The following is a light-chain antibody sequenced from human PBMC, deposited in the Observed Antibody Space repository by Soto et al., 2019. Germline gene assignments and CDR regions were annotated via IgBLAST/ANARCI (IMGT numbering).Light chain of an antibody. J-gene: IGLJ2*01. CDR3: TSYAGSNKLI. Sequence: QSALTQPPSASGSPGQSVTISCTGTSSDVGGYNYVSWYQQHPGKAPKLMIYEVSNRPSGVPDRVSGSKSGNTASLTVSGLQAEDEADYYCTSYAGSNKLIFGGGTKLTVL. CDR1: SSDVGGYNY. CDR2: EVS. V-gene: IGLV2-8*01.